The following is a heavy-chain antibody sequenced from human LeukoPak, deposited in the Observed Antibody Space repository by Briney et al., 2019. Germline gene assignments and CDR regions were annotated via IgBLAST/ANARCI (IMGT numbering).Heavy chain of an antibody. Sequence: GGSLRLSCAASGFTFSSYWMSWVRQAPGKGLEWVANIKQDGSEKYYVDSVKGRFTISRDNAKNSLYLQMNSLRAEDTAVYYCASPISQYSGSHGYAAFDIWGQGTMVTVSS. J-gene: IGHJ3*02. D-gene: IGHD1-26*01. CDR2: IKQDGSEK. CDR1: GFTFSSYW. CDR3: ASPISQYSGSHGYAAFDI. V-gene: IGHV3-7*01.